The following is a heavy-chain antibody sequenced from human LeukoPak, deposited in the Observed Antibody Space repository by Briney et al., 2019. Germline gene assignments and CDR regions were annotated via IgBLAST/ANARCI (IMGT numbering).Heavy chain of an antibody. Sequence: GGSLRLSCAASGFTFSSYSMNWVRQAPGKGLEWVSYISSSSSTIYYADSVKGRFTISRGNAKNSLYLQMNSLRAEDTAVYYCARVRKDYGDYYFNYWGQGTLVTVSS. D-gene: IGHD4-17*01. CDR3: ARVRKDYGDYYFNY. J-gene: IGHJ4*02. V-gene: IGHV3-48*01. CDR2: ISSSSSTI. CDR1: GFTFSSYS.